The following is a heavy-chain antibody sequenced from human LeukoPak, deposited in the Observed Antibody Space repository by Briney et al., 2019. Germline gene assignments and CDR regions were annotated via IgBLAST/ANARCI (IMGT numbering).Heavy chain of an antibody. CDR1: GFPFATYW. J-gene: IGHJ5*02. CDR3: SREFHP. Sequence: GGSLRLSCEGSGFPFATYWMAWVRQAPGKGLEWVASIKHDGREEHYVDSIKGRFTISRDNGKNSVYLQMKNLRVEDTAMYCCSREFHPWGQGTLVIVSS. V-gene: IGHV3-7*01. CDR2: IKHDGREE.